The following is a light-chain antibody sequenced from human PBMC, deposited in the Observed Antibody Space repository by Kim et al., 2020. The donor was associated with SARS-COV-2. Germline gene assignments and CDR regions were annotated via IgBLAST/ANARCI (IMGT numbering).Light chain of an antibody. Sequence: SSELTQDPAVSVALGQTVRITCQGDSLRNYFASWYQQKPGQAPVLVIYGKNNRPSGNPDRFSGSSSGNTASLTITGAQAEDEADYYCNFRDSSGNHVVFG. CDR2: GKN. J-gene: IGLJ2*01. V-gene: IGLV3-19*01. CDR1: SLRNYF. CDR3: NFRDSSGNHVV.